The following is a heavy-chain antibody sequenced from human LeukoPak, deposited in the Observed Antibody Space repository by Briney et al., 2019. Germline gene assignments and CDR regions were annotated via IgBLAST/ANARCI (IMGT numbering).Heavy chain of an antibody. J-gene: IGHJ4*02. CDR2: TYYRPKWYN. V-gene: IGHV6-1*01. CDR3: ARDSSAMFDY. D-gene: IGHD2-2*01. Sequence: WIRQSPSRGLEWLGRTYYRPKWYNDYAISVKSRITINPDTSKNQFSLQLNSVTPEDTAVYYCARDSSAMFDYWGQRTLVTVSS.